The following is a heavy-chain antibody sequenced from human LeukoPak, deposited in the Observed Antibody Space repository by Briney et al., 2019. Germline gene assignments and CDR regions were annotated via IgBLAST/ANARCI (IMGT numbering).Heavy chain of an antibody. Sequence: GGSLRPSCAASGFTFSSYGMHWVRQAPGKGLEWVAVIWYDGSNKYYADSVKGRFTISRDNSKNTLYLQMNSLRAEDTAVYYCAKEPVSKSMRYYFDYWGQGTLVTVSS. CDR1: GFTFSSYG. CDR3: AKEPVSKSMRYYFDY. V-gene: IGHV3-33*06. D-gene: IGHD1-14*01. J-gene: IGHJ4*02. CDR2: IWYDGSNK.